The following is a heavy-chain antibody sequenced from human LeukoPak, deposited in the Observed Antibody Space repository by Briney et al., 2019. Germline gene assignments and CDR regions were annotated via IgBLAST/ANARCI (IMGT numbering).Heavy chain of an antibody. CDR1: GFTFDDYA. Sequence: GGSLRLSCAASGFTFDDYAMHWVRQAPGKGLEWVSGISWNSGSIGYADSVKGRFTISRDNAKNSLYLQMNSLRAEDTAVYYCARETGYSRSGVIYWGQGTLVTVSS. CDR3: ARETGYSRSGVIY. CDR2: ISWNSGSI. J-gene: IGHJ4*02. V-gene: IGHV3-9*01. D-gene: IGHD6-13*01.